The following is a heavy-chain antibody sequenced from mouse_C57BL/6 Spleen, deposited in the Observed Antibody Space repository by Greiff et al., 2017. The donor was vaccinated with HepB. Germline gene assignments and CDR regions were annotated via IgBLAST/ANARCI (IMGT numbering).Heavy chain of an antibody. CDR2: ISYDGSN. V-gene: IGHV3-6*01. CDR1: GYSITSGYY. CDR3: AREDDYDPSFAY. Sequence: EVKVEESGPGLVKPSQSLSLTCSVTGYSITSGYYWNWIRQFPGNKLEWMGYISYDGSNNYNPSLKNRISITRYTSKTQFFLKLNSVTTEDTATYYWAREDDYDPSFAYWGQGTLVTVSA. D-gene: IGHD2-4*01. J-gene: IGHJ3*01.